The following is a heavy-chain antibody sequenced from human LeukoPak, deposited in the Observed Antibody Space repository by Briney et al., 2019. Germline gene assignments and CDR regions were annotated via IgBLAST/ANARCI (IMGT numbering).Heavy chain of an antibody. V-gene: IGHV3-30*18. CDR3: AKDEDAYCGGDCSSYFYHNMDV. CDR2: TSYGGSKK. Sequence: GVSLRLSCAASGFPFRSYGMHWVRQAPGKGLEWVAVTSYGGSKKYYGDSVKGRFTISRDNSKNTLYLQMNSLRADDTAVYYCAKDEDAYCGGDCSSYFYHNMDVWGQGTTVTVSS. J-gene: IGHJ6*02. CDR1: GFPFRSYG. D-gene: IGHD2-21*02.